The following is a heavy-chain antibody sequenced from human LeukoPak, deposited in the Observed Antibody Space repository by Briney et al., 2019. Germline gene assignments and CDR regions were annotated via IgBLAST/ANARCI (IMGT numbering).Heavy chain of an antibody. CDR3: AKDSYVSGRPLHTFDV. D-gene: IGHD3-10*01. V-gene: IGHV3-23*01. Sequence: GGSLRLSCAASGFTFSTYGMHWVRQAPGKGLEWVSGISGDGASTHYAESVKGQFTISRDNSQNTLFLQMNSLRVEDTAIYYCAKDSYVSGRPLHTFDVWGQGTMVTVSS. J-gene: IGHJ3*01. CDR2: ISGDGAST. CDR1: GFTFSTYG.